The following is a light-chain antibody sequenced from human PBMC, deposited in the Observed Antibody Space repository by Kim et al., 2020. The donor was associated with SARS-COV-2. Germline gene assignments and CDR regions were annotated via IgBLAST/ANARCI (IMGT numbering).Light chain of an antibody. CDR3: LQYDDYPLT. J-gene: IGKJ4*01. Sequence: SASVGDRVTITCRASQGIGTDLGWFQQKPGSAPTRLIYDSSSLQSGVPSRFSGSGSGADFTLTINSLQSEDFATYYCLQYDDYPLTFGGGTKVEI. V-gene: IGKV1-17*01. CDR2: DSS. CDR1: QGIGTD.